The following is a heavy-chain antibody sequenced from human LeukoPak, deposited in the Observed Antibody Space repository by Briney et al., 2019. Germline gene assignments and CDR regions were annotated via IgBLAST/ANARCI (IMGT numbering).Heavy chain of an antibody. CDR2: ISSSGSTI. J-gene: IGHJ6*02. D-gene: IGHD2-2*01. CDR3: ARDHGSTSYYYYYGMDV. V-gene: IGHV3-48*03. CDR1: GFTFSSYE. Sequence: PGGSLRLSCAASGFTFSSYEMNWVRQAPGKGLEWVSYISSSGSTIYYAGSVKGRFTISRDNAKNSLYLQMNSLRAEDTAVYYCARDHGSTSYYYYYGMDVWGQGTTVTVSS.